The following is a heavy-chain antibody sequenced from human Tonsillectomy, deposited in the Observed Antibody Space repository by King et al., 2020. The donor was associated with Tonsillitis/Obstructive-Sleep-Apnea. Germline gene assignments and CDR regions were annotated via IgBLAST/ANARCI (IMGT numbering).Heavy chain of an antibody. CDR2: INPNSGGT. CDR1: GYTFTGYY. J-gene: IGHJ4*02. Sequence: AQLVQSGAEVKKPGASVKVSCKASGYTFTGYYMHWVRQAPGQGLEWMGRINPNSGGTNYAQKFQGRVTMTRDTSISTAYMELSRLRSDDTVVYYCAREVAGILDYFDYWGQGTLVTVSS. V-gene: IGHV1-2*05. D-gene: IGHD6-19*01. CDR3: AREVAGILDYFDY.